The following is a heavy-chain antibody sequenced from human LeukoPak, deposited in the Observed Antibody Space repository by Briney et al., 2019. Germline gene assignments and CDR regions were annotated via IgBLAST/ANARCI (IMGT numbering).Heavy chain of an antibody. CDR3: ARDNNWGPDY. CDR1: GYTFTGHY. Sequence: ASVKVSCTTFGYTFTGHYMHWVRQAPGQGLEWLGWIRPKTGGTHYAKTFQGRVTMTRDTSISTVYMELSSLISDDTAVYYCARDNNWGPDYWGQGTLVTVSS. J-gene: IGHJ4*02. V-gene: IGHV1-2*02. D-gene: IGHD7-27*01. CDR2: IRPKTGGT.